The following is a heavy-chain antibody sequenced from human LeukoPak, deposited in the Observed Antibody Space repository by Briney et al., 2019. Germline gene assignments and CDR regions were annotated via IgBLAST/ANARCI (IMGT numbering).Heavy chain of an antibody. CDR2: ISSSSSTI. Sequence: GGSLRLSCAASGFTFSSYSMNWVRQAPGKGLEWVSYISSSSSTIYYADSVKGRFTISRDNAKNSLYLQMNSLRAEDTAVYYCARALGVRGVKADPDYWGQGTLVTVSS. V-gene: IGHV3-48*04. CDR1: GFTFSSYS. J-gene: IGHJ4*02. CDR3: ARALGVRGVKADPDY. D-gene: IGHD3-10*01.